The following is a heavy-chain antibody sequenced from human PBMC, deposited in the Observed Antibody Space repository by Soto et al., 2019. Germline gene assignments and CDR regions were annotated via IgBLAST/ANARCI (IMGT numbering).Heavy chain of an antibody. V-gene: IGHV3-33*01. J-gene: IGHJ6*02. D-gene: IGHD3-3*01. CDR3: ARDQDDFWSGYSWGRGNANCYGMDV. CDR2: IWYDGSNK. CDR1: GFTFSSYG. Sequence: PGGSPRLSCAASGFTFSSYGMHWVRQAPGKGLEWVAVIWYDGSNKYYADSVKGRFTISRDNSKNTLYLQMNSLRAEDTTVYYCARDQDDFWSGYSWGRGNANCYGMDVWGQGTTVTVSS.